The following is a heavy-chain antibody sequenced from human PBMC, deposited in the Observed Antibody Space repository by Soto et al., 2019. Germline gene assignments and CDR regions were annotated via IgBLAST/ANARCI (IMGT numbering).Heavy chain of an antibody. CDR1: GYTFTGYY. V-gene: IGHV1-69*06. CDR3: AREGYYDSSGLSWFDP. CDR2: ISPNIGSA. J-gene: IGHJ5*02. Sequence: SVKVSCKASGYTFTGYYMQWVRQAPGQGLEWMGWISPNIGSANYAQKFQGRVTITADKSTSTAYMELSSLRSEDTAVYYCAREGYYDSSGLSWFDPWGQGTLVTVSS. D-gene: IGHD3-22*01.